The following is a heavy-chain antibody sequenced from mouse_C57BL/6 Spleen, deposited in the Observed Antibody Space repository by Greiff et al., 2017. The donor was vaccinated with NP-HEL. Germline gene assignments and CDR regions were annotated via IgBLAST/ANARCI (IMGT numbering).Heavy chain of an antibody. CDR3: AREDDGYYVGYFDV. J-gene: IGHJ1*03. D-gene: IGHD2-3*01. V-gene: IGHV1-54*01. CDR2: INPGSGGT. Sequence: VHLVESGAELVRPGTSVKVSCKASGYAFTNYLIEWVKQRPGQGLEWIGVINPGSGGTNYNEKFKGKATLTADKSSSTAYMQLSSLTSEDSAVYFCAREDDGYYVGYFDVWGTGTTVTVSS. CDR1: GYAFTNYL.